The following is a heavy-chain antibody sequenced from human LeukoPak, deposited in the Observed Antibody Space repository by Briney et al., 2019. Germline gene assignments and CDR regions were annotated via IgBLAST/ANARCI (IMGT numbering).Heavy chain of an antibody. CDR2: FYYSGST. V-gene: IGHV4-39*07. CDR3: ASLSPHTGNFDF. Sequence: SETLSLTCTVSGGSISGAYYYWGWIRQPPGKGLEWIGSFYYSGSTYYNPSLKSRVTLSADTSKNQFSLKLSSVTAADTAVYYCASLSPHTGNFDFWGQGTLVTVSS. CDR1: GGSISGAYYY. J-gene: IGHJ4*02. D-gene: IGHD3-10*01.